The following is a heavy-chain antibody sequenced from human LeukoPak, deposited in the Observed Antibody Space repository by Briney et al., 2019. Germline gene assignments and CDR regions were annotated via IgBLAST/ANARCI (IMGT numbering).Heavy chain of an antibody. Sequence: GGSLRLSCAASGFTFINAWMNWVRQAPGKGLEWVSYISSSGSTIYYADSVKGRFTISRDNAKNSLYLQMNSLRAEDTAVYYCAELGITMIGGVWGKGTTVTISS. J-gene: IGHJ6*04. D-gene: IGHD3-10*02. V-gene: IGHV3-48*04. CDR2: ISSSGSTI. CDR3: AELGITMIGGV. CDR1: GFTFINAW.